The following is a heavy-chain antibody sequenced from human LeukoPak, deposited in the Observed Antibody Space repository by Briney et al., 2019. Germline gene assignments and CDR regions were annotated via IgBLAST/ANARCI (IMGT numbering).Heavy chain of an antibody. D-gene: IGHD3-10*01. CDR2: ISYDGSNK. J-gene: IGHJ4*02. CDR3: ARDLDGDGSGVDY. CDR1: GFTFSSYA. Sequence: QSGGSLRLSCAASGFTFSSYAMHWVRQAPGKGLEWVGVISYDGSNKYYADSVKGRFTISRDNSKNTLYLQMNSLRAEDTAVYYCARDLDGDGSGVDYWGQGTLVTVSS. V-gene: IGHV3-30-3*01.